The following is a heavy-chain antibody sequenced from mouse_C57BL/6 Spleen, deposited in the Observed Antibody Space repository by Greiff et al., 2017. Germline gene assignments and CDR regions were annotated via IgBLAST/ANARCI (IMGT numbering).Heavy chain of an antibody. CDR1: GYTFTSYW. J-gene: IGHJ4*01. CDR2: IHPNSGST. CDR3: ARKENYGRVLYYAMDY. Sequence: VQLQQPGAELVKPGASVKLSCKASGYTFTSYWMHWVKQRPGQGLEWIGMIHPNSGSTNYNEKFKSKATLTVDKSSSTAYMQLSSLTSEDSAVYYCARKENYGRVLYYAMDYWGQGTSVTVSS. V-gene: IGHV1-64*01. D-gene: IGHD1-1*01.